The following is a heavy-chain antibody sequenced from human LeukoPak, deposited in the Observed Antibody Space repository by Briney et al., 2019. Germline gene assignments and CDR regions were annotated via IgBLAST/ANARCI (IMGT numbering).Heavy chain of an antibody. J-gene: IGHJ4*02. D-gene: IGHD2-15*01. Sequence: VASVKVSCKASGGTFSSYAISWVRQAPGQGLEWMGRIIPILGIANYAQKFQGRVTITADESTSTAYMELSSLRSEDTAVYYCARERLGYCSGGSCYPYWGQGTLVTVSS. CDR2: IIPILGIA. CDR3: ARERLGYCSGGSCYPY. V-gene: IGHV1-69*04. CDR1: GGTFSSYA.